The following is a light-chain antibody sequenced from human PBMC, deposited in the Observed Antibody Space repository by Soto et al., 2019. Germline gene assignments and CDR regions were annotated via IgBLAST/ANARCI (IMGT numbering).Light chain of an antibody. V-gene: IGKV3-20*01. Sequence: IDLTQSPGTLSLPPGDRATLSCRASLSLSNSVLAWYQQKPGQAPRLLIYGASKRATGVPDRFSGRGFGTKFPLNLSRMEPENFAVYFCQQYGISPWTFGQGTKVDIK. CDR2: GAS. J-gene: IGKJ1*01. CDR1: LSLSNSV. CDR3: QQYGISPWT.